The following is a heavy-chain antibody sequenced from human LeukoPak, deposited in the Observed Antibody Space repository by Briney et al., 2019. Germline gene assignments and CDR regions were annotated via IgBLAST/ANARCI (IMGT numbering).Heavy chain of an antibody. CDR3: ARTYYYDSSGYYPHYGMDV. V-gene: IGHV4-30-2*01. CDR1: GGSISSGGYS. Sequence: PSGTLSLTCAVSGGSISSGGYSWSWIRQPPGKGLEWIGYIYHSGSTYYNPSLKSRVTISVDRSKNQFSLKLSSVTAADTAVYYCARTYYYDSSGYYPHYGMDVWGQGTTVTVSS. D-gene: IGHD3-22*01. CDR2: IYHSGST. J-gene: IGHJ6*02.